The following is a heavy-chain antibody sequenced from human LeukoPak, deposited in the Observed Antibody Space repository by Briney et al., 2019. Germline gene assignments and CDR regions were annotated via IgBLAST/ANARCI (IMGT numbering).Heavy chain of an antibody. J-gene: IGHJ4*02. CDR1: GGSISSSSYF. D-gene: IGHD6-19*01. CDR3: ARGRMAGNTGYSFDI. CDR2: IFCSGST. Sequence: SETLSLTCTVSGGSISSSSYFWGWIRQPPGQGLEWIGSIFCSGSTYSNPSLKSRVIASVDTSKNQFSLKLSSVTAADTAVYYCARGRMAGNTGYSFDIWGPGALVTVSP. V-gene: IGHV4-39*07.